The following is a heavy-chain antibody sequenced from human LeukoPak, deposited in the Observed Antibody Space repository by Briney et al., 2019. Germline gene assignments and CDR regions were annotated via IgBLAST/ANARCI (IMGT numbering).Heavy chain of an antibody. CDR3: ARHVSGSYYIYFDY. CDR2: IYYSGST. J-gene: IGHJ4*02. D-gene: IGHD1-26*01. V-gene: IGHV4-59*08. Sequence: KPSETPALTCTVSGGSISSYYWSWIRQPPGKGLEWIGYIYYSGSTNYKPSLKSGVTISVDTSKNQFSLKLSSVTAADTAVYYCARHVSGSYYIYFDYWGQGTLVTVSS. CDR1: GGSISSYY.